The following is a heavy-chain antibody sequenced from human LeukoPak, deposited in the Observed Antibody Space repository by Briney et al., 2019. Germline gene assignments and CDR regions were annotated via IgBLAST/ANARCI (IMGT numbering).Heavy chain of an antibody. CDR2: ISSSSSTI. V-gene: IGHV3-48*02. D-gene: IGHD2-8*01. CDR1: GFTFSSYS. Sequence: GGSLRLSCAASGFTFSSYSMNWVRQAPGKGLEWVSYISSSSSTIYYADFVKGRFTISRDNAKNSLYLQMNSLRDEDTAVYYCAREFYCTNGVCYLLYYYGMDVWGQGTTVTVSS. CDR3: AREFYCTNGVCYLLYYYGMDV. J-gene: IGHJ6*02.